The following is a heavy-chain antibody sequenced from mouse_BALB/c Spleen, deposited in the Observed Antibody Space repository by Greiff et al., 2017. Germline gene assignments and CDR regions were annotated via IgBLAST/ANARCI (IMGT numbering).Heavy chain of an antibody. V-gene: IGHV5-17*02. J-gene: IGHJ4*01. Sequence: EVQLQESGGGLVQPGGSRKLSCAASGFTFSSFGMHWVRQAPEKGLEWVAYISSGSSTIYYADTVKGRFTISRDNPKNTLFLQMTSLRSEDTAMYYCARSRSTMITRYAMDYWGQGTSDTVSS. CDR2: ISSGSSTI. D-gene: IGHD2-4*01. CDR1: GFTFSSFG. CDR3: ARSRSTMITRYAMDY.